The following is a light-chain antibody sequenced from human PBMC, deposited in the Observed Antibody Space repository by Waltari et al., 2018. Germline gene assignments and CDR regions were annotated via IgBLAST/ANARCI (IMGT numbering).Light chain of an antibody. V-gene: IGKV3-11*01. CDR2: DAT. J-gene: IGKJ4*01. CDR3: QQRSNRPIT. CDR1: QGVSTY. Sequence: EVVLTQSPATLSLSPGETATLSCRASQGVSTYLAWYQHKPGQAPRLLIYDATNRATGIPARFGGSGSGTDFTLTITSLDPEDFAVYFCQQRSNRPITFGGGTKVEIK.